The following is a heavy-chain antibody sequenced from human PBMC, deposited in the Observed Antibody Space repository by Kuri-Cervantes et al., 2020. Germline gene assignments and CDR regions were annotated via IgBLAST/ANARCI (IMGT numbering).Heavy chain of an antibody. CDR1: GFTFSSYW. Sequence: GGSLRLSCAASGFTFSSYWMHRVRQAPGKGLVWVSRINSDGSSTSYADSVKGRFTISRDNAKNSLYLQMNSLRAEDTAVYYCAREMGNWGYFDYWGQGTLVTVSS. CDR3: AREMGNWGYFDY. D-gene: IGHD7-27*01. V-gene: IGHV3-74*01. CDR2: INSDGSST. J-gene: IGHJ4*02.